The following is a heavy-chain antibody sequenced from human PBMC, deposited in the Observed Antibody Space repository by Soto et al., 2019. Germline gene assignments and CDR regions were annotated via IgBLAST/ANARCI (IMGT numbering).Heavy chain of an antibody. Sequence: RSLTCTVSGGSISSGGYYWSWIRQHPGKGLEWIGYIYYSGSTYYNPSLKSRVTISVDTSKNQFSLKLSSVTAADTAVYYCAREQTANDYGMDVWGQGTTVTVSS. V-gene: IGHV4-31*03. CDR1: GGSISSGGYY. D-gene: IGHD1-1*01. J-gene: IGHJ6*02. CDR2: IYYSGST. CDR3: AREQTANDYGMDV.